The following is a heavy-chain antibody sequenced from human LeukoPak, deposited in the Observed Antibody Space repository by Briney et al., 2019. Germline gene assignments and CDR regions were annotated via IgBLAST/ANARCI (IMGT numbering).Heavy chain of an antibody. V-gene: IGHV4-59*01. Sequence: SETLSLACTVSGGSISGYYWSWIRQPPGKGLEWIGYIYYSGSTNYNPSLKSRVTISVDTSKNQFSLKLSSVTAADTAVYYCARDHGYSYGSNGYAFDIWGQGTMVTVSS. CDR2: IYYSGST. D-gene: IGHD5-18*01. CDR1: GGSISGYY. J-gene: IGHJ3*02. CDR3: ARDHGYSYGSNGYAFDI.